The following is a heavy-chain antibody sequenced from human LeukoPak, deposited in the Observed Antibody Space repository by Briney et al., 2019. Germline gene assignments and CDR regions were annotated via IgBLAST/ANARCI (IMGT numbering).Heavy chain of an antibody. CDR3: AKIKFSSTPMGH. CDR2: IRFDGSAR. J-gene: IGHJ4*02. D-gene: IGHD2-2*01. CDR1: GFTFSSFG. V-gene: IGHV3-30*02. Sequence: PGGSLRLSCAASGFTFSSFGFHWVRQAPGKGLEWVSFIRFDGSARYYADSVKGRFTISRDDSNSTLYLQMNILRPEDTAVYYCAKIKFSSTPMGHWGQGTLVTVSS.